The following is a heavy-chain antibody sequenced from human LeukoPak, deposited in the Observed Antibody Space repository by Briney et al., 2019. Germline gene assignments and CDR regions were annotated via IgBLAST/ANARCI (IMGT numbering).Heavy chain of an antibody. Sequence: SETLSLTCAVYGGSFSGYYWSWIRQPPGKGLEWIGEINHSGSTNYNPSLKSRVTISVDTSKNQFSLKLGSVTAADTAVYYCAKNAYRSFDYWGQGTLVTVSS. J-gene: IGHJ4*02. V-gene: IGHV4-34*01. D-gene: IGHD2-2*01. CDR3: AKNAYRSFDY. CDR2: INHSGST. CDR1: GGSFSGYY.